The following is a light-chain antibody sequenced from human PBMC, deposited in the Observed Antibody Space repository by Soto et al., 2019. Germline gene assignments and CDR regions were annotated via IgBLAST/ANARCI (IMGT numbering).Light chain of an antibody. CDR1: QSLGYSDGNTY. CDR3: MQGPHWPLT. V-gene: IGKV2-30*01. CDR2: KVS. J-gene: IGKJ5*01. Sequence: VVVTQSPLSLPVTLGQPASISCRSSQSLGYSDGNTYLNWFHQRPGQSPRRLIFKVSSRDSGVPDRFSGSGSGTEFTLRISRVDAEDVGVYYCMQGPHWPLTFGQGTRLEIK.